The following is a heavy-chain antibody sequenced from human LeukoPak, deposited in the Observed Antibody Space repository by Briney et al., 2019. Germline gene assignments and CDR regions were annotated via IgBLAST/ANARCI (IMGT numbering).Heavy chain of an antibody. Sequence: GGSLRLSCAASGFTFSSYSMNWVRQAPGKGLEWVSSISSSSSYIYYADSVKGRFTISRDNAKNSLYLQMNSLRAEDTAVYYCARDLPRGELHFDYWGQGTLVTVSS. CDR1: GFTFSSYS. CDR2: ISSSSSYI. D-gene: IGHD1-26*01. CDR3: ARDLPRGELHFDY. J-gene: IGHJ4*02. V-gene: IGHV3-21*01.